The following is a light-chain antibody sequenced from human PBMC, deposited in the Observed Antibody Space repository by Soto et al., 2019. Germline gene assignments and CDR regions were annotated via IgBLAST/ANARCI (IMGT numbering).Light chain of an antibody. CDR2: SNN. CDR1: SSNIGSNN. J-gene: IGLJ1*01. V-gene: IGLV1-44*01. Sequence: QSVLTQPPSASGTPGQRVTISCSGSSSNIGSNNVNWYQQLPGTAPKLLIYSNNQRPSGVPDRFSGSKSGTSASLAISGLQSEDEADYYCAAWDDSLNGYVFGTGIMDTVL. CDR3: AAWDDSLNGYV.